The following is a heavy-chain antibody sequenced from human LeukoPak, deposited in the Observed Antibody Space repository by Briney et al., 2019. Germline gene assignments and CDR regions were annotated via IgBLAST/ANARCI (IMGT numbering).Heavy chain of an antibody. CDR3: ARTPEYYYDSSGYP. J-gene: IGHJ5*02. CDR1: GGSISSYY. Sequence: SETLSLTCTVSGGSISSYYWSWIRQPPGKGLEWIGYIYYSGSTNYNPSLKSRVTVSVDTSKNQFSLKLSSETAADTAVYYCARTPEYYYDSSGYPWGQGTLVTVSS. CDR2: IYYSGST. D-gene: IGHD3-22*01. V-gene: IGHV4-59*01.